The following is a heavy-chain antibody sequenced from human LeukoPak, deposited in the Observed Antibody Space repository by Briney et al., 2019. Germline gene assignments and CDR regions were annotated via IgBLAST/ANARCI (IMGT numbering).Heavy chain of an antibody. D-gene: IGHD3-22*01. CDR2: ITSDGSST. CDR1: GFTFSNYW. V-gene: IGHV3-74*01. Sequence: GGSLRLSCAASGFTFSNYWMHWVCQAPGKGLVWVSRITSDGSSTSYADSVKGRFTISRDNAKNTLYLQMNSLRAEDTAVYYCARDMNYYDSSGYYYVNDAFDIWGQGTMVTVSS. J-gene: IGHJ3*02. CDR3: ARDMNYYDSSGYYYVNDAFDI.